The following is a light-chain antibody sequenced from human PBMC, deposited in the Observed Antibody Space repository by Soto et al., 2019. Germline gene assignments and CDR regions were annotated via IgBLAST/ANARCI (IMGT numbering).Light chain of an antibody. J-gene: IGKJ4*01. V-gene: IGKV1-27*01. CDR1: QGISNY. Sequence: DIQFTPSPSSLSASVGDRVTITFRASQGISNYLAWYQQKPGKVPKLLIYAASTLQSGVPSRFSGSGSGTDFTLTISSLQPEDVATYYCQKYNSAPLTFGGGTKVDIK. CDR2: AAS. CDR3: QKYNSAPLT.